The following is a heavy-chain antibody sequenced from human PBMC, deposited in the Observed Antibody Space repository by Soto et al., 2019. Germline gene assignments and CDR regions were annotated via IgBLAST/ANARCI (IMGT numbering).Heavy chain of an antibody. V-gene: IGHV4-30-4*01. Sequence: PSETLSLTCTVSGGSISSGDYYWSWIRQPPGKGLEWIGYIYYSGSTYYNPSLKSRVTISVDTSKNQFSLKLSSVTAADTAVYYCARSEDCSSTSCYIQYYYYYGMDVWGQGTTVTVSS. CDR3: ARSEDCSSTSCYIQYYYYYGMDV. J-gene: IGHJ6*02. CDR1: GGSISSGDYY. CDR2: IYYSGST. D-gene: IGHD2-2*02.